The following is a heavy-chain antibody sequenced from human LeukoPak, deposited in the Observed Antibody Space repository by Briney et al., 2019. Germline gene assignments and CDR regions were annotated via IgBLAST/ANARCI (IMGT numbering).Heavy chain of an antibody. V-gene: IGHV4-59*01. Sequence: PSETLSLTCTVSGGSLSSYYWSWIRQPPGKGLEWIGYIYYSGSTNYNPSLKSRVTISVDTSKNQFSLKLSSVTAADTAVYYCAASFYCSSTSCYAGWFDPWGQGTLVTVSS. J-gene: IGHJ5*02. CDR3: AASFYCSSTSCYAGWFDP. CDR2: IYYSGST. D-gene: IGHD2-2*01. CDR1: GGSLSSYY.